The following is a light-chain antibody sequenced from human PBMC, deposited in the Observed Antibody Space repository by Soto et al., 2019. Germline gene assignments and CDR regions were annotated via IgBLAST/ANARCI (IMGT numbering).Light chain of an antibody. Sequence: EIVLTQSPGTLSLSPGERATLSCRASQSVRSNYLAWYQQKPGQAPRLLIYGASSRATGIPDRFSGTGSGTDFTLTISRLEPEDFALYYCQHYNDWPPAFTFGPGTKVDL. CDR2: GAS. CDR3: QHYNDWPPAFT. CDR1: QSVRSNY. V-gene: IGKV3-20*01. J-gene: IGKJ3*01.